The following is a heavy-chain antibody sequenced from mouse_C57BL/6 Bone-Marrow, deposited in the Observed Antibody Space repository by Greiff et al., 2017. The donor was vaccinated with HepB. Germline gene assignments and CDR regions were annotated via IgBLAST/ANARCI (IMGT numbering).Heavy chain of an antibody. CDR3: ARHAYYYGSSPWFAY. CDR2: INSDGGST. D-gene: IGHD1-1*01. Sequence: EVQVVESGGGLVQPGESLKLSCESNEYEFPSHDMSWVRKTPEQRLELVAAINSDGGSTYYPDTMERRFIISRDNTKKTLYLQMSSLRSEDTALYYCARHAYYYGSSPWFAYWGQGTLVTVSA. J-gene: IGHJ3*01. V-gene: IGHV5-2*01. CDR1: EYEFPSHD.